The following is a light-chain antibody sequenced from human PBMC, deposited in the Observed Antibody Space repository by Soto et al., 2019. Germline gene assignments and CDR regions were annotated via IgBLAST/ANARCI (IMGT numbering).Light chain of an antibody. CDR3: QQYGSSPST. V-gene: IGKV1-9*01. J-gene: IGKJ1*01. CDR1: QGISSY. Sequence: DIQLTQSPSFLSASVGDRVTITCRASQGISSYLAWYQKKPGKAPKLLMYAASTLQSGVPSRFSGSGSGTDFTLTISGLEPEDFAVYYCQQYGSSPSTFGQGTKVDIK. CDR2: AAS.